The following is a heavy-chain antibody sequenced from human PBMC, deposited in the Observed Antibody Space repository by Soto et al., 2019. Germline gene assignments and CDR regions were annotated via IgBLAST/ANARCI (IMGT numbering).Heavy chain of an antibody. V-gene: IGHV4-61*01. Sequence: SETLSLTCTVSGDSVTSVSDCWSWIRQPPGKGLEWIGYIYYSGSADYNPSLGSRVTISIDTSKNQFSLKLTSVTAADTAVYYCARGVGFGYYYYHMDLWGQGTTVTVS. CDR1: GDSVTSVSDC. D-gene: IGHD3-10*01. CDR2: IYYSGSA. CDR3: ARGVGFGYYYYHMDL. J-gene: IGHJ6*02.